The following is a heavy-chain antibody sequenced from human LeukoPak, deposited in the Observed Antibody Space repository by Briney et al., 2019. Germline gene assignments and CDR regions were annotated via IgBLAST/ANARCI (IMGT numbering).Heavy chain of an antibody. V-gene: IGHV3-30*18. CDR3: AKDLMTYYYGSGREDRPHDY. CDR1: GFTFSSYG. D-gene: IGHD3-10*01. Sequence: GRSLRLSCAASGFTFSSYGMHWVRQAPGKGLEWVAVISYDGSNKYYADSVKGQFTISRDNSKNTLYLQMNSLRAEDTAVYYCAKDLMTYYYGSGREDRPHDYWGQGTLVTVSS. CDR2: ISYDGSNK. J-gene: IGHJ4*02.